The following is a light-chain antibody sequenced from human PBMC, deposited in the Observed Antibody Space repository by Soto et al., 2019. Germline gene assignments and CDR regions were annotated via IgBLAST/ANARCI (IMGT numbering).Light chain of an antibody. CDR1: QSVSSNY. CDR2: DVS. J-gene: IGKJ1*01. CDR3: QQYGISPT. Sequence: DIVLTQSPGTLSLSPGERATLSCRSSQSVSSNYLAWYQQKPDQAPRLVIYDVSGRATGIPDRFSGSGSGTDFTLTISRLEPEDSVVYYCQQYGISPTFGQGTKVEIK. V-gene: IGKV3-20*01.